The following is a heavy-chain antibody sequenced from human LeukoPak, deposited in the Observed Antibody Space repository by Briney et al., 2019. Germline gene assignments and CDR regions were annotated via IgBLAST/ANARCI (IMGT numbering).Heavy chain of an antibody. D-gene: IGHD4-17*01. CDR2: IRGNGIHT. CDR1: GFTFSNYA. Sequence: GGSLRLSCVASGFTFSNYAMMWVRQAAGRGPEWVSAIRGNGIHTQYADSVKDRFTIFRDNSRNTLYLQMNSLRAEDTAVYYCAKDLNGYGDPHWGQGTLVTVSS. J-gene: IGHJ4*02. CDR3: AKDLNGYGDPH. V-gene: IGHV3-23*01.